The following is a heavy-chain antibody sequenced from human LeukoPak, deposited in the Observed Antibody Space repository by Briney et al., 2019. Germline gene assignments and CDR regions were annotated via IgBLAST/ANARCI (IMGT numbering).Heavy chain of an antibody. CDR3: AKDTYYYYYMDV. CDR1: GFTFSSYV. J-gene: IGHJ6*03. V-gene: IGHV3-30*04. Sequence: PGRSLRLSCAASGFTFSSYVMHWVRQAPGKGLEWVAIISYDGSNEYYADSVEGRFTISRDNSKNTLYLQMNSLRAEDTAVYYCAKDTYYYYYMDVWGKGTTVTISS. CDR2: ISYDGSNE.